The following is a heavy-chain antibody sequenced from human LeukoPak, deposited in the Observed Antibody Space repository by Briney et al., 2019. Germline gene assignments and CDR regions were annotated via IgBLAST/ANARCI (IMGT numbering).Heavy chain of an antibody. CDR3: ARENWNDDPHDAFDI. CDR1: GFTFSSYW. CDR2: INGGGSIT. V-gene: IGHV3-21*01. Sequence: PGGSLRLSCAASGFTFSSYWMSWVRQAPGKGLEWVSAINGGGSITYYADSVKGRFTISRDNAKNSLYLQMNSLRAEDTAVYYCARENWNDDPHDAFDIWGQGTMVTVSS. D-gene: IGHD1-1*01. J-gene: IGHJ3*02.